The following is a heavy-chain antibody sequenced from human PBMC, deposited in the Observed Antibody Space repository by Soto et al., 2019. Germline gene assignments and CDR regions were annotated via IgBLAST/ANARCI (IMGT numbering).Heavy chain of an antibody. CDR3: ARLLSEYYDFWSGPYGMGV. J-gene: IGHJ6*02. D-gene: IGHD3-3*01. Sequence: GGSLRLSCEASGFTLSSYWMSWIRQAPGKGLEWVANTRQDGGQSYLVDSVQGRFTISRDNAKNSVYLQMNSLRAEDTAVYYCARLLSEYYDFWSGPYGMGVWGQGTTVTVSS. V-gene: IGHV3-7*01. CDR2: TRQDGGQS. CDR1: GFTLSSYW.